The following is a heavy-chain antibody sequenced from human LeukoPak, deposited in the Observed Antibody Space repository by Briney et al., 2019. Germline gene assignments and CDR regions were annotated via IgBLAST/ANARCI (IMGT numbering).Heavy chain of an antibody. J-gene: IGHJ4*02. CDR1: GGSISSYY. D-gene: IGHD3-22*01. CDR2: IYYSGST. V-gene: IGHV4-59*01. Sequence: PSETLSLTCTVSGGSISSYYWSWIRQPPGKGLEWIGYIYYSGSTNYNPSLKSRVTISVDTSKNQFSLKLSSVTAADTAVYYCARDRSGYDPFDYWGQGTPVTVSS. CDR3: ARDRSGYDPFDY.